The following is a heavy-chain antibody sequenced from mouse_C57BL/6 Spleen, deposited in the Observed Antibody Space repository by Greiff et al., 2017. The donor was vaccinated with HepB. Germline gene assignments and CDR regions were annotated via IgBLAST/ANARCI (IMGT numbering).Heavy chain of an antibody. J-gene: IGHJ4*01. Sequence: QVQLQQPGTDLVKPGASVKLSCKASGYTFTSYWMHWVKQRPGQGLEWIGNINPSNGGTNYNEKFKSKATLTVDKSSSTAYMQLSSLTSEDSAVYDCAKVTRVVANYDMDYWGQGTSVTVSS. CDR1: GYTFTSYW. CDR2: INPSNGGT. V-gene: IGHV1-53*01. D-gene: IGHD1-1*01. CDR3: AKVTRVVANYDMDY.